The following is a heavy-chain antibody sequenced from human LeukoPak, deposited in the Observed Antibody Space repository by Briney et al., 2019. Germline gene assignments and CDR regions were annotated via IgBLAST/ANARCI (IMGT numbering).Heavy chain of an antibody. Sequence: GGSLRLSCAASGFTFGSYWMHWVRQAPGKGLVWVSRINTDGSSTTYADSVKGRFTVSRDNAKNSLYLQMNSLRDEDTAVYYCARVGGSGLDFDYWGQGTLVTVSS. D-gene: IGHD6-19*01. CDR3: ARVGGSGLDFDY. V-gene: IGHV3-74*01. CDR1: GFTFGSYW. CDR2: INTDGSST. J-gene: IGHJ4*02.